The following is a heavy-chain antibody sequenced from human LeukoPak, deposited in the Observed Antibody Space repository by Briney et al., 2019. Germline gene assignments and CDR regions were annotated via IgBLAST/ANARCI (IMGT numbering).Heavy chain of an antibody. D-gene: IGHD3-22*01. CDR3: ARGDYYDSSGYYQFDY. CDR2: MNPNSGNT. J-gene: IGHJ4*02. V-gene: IGHV1-8*01. CDR1: GYTFTSYD. Sequence: ASVKVSCKASGYTFTSYDINWVRQATGQGLEWMGWMNPNSGNTGYAQKFQGRVTMTRNTSISTAYMELSSLRSEDTAVYYCARGDYYDSSGYYQFDYWGQGTLVTVSS.